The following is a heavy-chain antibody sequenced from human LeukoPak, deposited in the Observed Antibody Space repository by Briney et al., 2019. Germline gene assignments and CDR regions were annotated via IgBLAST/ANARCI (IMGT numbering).Heavy chain of an antibody. Sequence: GGPLSLFCAASGFPLSRYGVHWARQARGKGLEWVAYIWYEGSNKYYADSVKRLFTISRDNSKNTLYLQMNSLRAEDTAVYYCAKDSAPVTPFYYYYYMDVWGKGTTVTVSS. CDR1: GFPLSRYG. CDR3: AKDSAPVTPFYYYYYMDV. J-gene: IGHJ6*03. D-gene: IGHD5-18*01. CDR2: IWYEGSNK. V-gene: IGHV3-30*02.